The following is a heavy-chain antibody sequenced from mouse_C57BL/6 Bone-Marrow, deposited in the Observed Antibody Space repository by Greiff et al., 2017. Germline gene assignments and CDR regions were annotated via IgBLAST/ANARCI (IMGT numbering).Heavy chain of an antibody. CDR2: IDPSDSYT. Sequence: QVQLQQPGAELVMPGASVKLSCKASGYTFTSYWMHWVKQRPGQGLEWIGEIDPSDSYTNYNQKFKGKSTLTVDKYSSPAYMQLSSLTSEDSAVFYCAREIYTMVPYYYAMDYWGQGTSVTVSS. D-gene: IGHD2-2*01. CDR3: AREIYTMVPYYYAMDY. J-gene: IGHJ4*01. CDR1: GYTFTSYW. V-gene: IGHV1-69*01.